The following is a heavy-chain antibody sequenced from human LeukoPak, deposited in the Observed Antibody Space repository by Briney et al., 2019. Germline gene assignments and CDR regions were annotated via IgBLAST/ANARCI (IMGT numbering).Heavy chain of an antibody. CDR1: GVSVSSGSYY. V-gene: IGHV4-61*01. J-gene: IGHJ4*02. CDR3: ARGAGWFGELYY. CDR2: IYYSGCT. Sequence: PSETLSLTCTVSGVSVSSGSYYWRWIRQPPGKGLEWIAYIYYSGCTNYNPSLKSRVTISVDTSKNQFSLKLSSVTAADTAVYYCARGAGWFGELYYWGQGTLVTVSS. D-gene: IGHD3-10*01.